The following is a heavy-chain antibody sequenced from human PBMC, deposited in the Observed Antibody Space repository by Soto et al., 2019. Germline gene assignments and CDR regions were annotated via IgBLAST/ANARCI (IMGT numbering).Heavy chain of an antibody. CDR1: GFTFRTNA. V-gene: IGHV3-30*18. CDR3: AKNGYSSGWYGDY. D-gene: IGHD6-19*01. J-gene: IGHJ4*02. Sequence: PGGSLRLSCAASGFTFRTNAMHWVRQAPGKGLEWVAVISYDGKNKYYADSVKGRFPISRDNSKNTLFLQMNSLRAEDTAVYYCAKNGYSSGWYGDYWGQGTLVTVSS. CDR2: ISYDGKNK.